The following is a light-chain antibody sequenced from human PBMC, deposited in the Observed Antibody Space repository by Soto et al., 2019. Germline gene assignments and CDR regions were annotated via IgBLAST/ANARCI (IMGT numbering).Light chain of an antibody. CDR2: WAS. CDR1: QSVLFTSNNRNY. J-gene: IGKJ2*01. Sequence: DIVMTQSPDSLAVSLGERATINCKSSQSVLFTSNNRNYMSWYQQKPGQSPALIIYWASTRESGVPDRFSGSGSGTTFTLTINNVQAEDVAVYYCQQFYNVPQTFGQGTKLEIK. V-gene: IGKV4-1*01. CDR3: QQFYNVPQT.